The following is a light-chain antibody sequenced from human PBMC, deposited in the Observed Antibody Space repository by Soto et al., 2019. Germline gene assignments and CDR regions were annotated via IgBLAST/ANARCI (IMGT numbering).Light chain of an antibody. J-gene: IGLJ2*01. CDR3: QVWQSSTVV. CDR2: RDA. CDR1: DIGSTN. V-gene: IGLV3-9*01. Sequence: SYELTQTLSVSVVLVQTAKSTCGGNDIGSTNVHWYQQKPGQAPVLVIYRDAIRPSGIPERFSGSNSGNTATLTIGRAQAGDESHYYCQVWQSSTVVFGGGTKLTVL.